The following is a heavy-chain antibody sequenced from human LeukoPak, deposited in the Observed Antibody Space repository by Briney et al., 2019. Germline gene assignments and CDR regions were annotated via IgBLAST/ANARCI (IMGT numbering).Heavy chain of an antibody. J-gene: IGHJ4*02. D-gene: IGHD3-22*01. Sequence: GASVKVSCKASVYTFTSYGISWVRQAPGQGLEWMGWISAYNGNTNYAQKLQGRVTMTTDTSTSTVYMELRSLRSDDTAVYYCAREYGYYDSSGYYSDYWGQGTLVTVSS. V-gene: IGHV1-18*01. CDR3: AREYGYYDSSGYYSDY. CDR2: ISAYNGNT. CDR1: VYTFTSYG.